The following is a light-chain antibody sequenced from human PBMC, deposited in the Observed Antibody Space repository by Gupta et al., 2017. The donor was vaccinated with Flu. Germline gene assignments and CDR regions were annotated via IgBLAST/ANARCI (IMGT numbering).Light chain of an antibody. V-gene: IGKV1-39*01. J-gene: IGKJ2*01. CDR2: FAS. Sequence: PSSLSASVGDRVTLTCRTSLSLVTYLNWYQHKPGKAPKLLIYFASSLQSGVPSRFSGSGYGTDFTLTITDLQPEDFATYYCQQHFTSPHTFGQGTRLEIK. CDR1: LSLVTY. CDR3: QQHFTSPHT.